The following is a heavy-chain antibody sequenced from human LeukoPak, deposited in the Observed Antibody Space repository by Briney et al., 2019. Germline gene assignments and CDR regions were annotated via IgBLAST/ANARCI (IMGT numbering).Heavy chain of an antibody. CDR2: INHSGST. J-gene: IGHJ6*02. Sequence: SETLSLTCAVYGGSFSGYYWSWIRQPPGKGLEWIGEINHSGSTNYNPSLKSRVTISVDTSKNQFSLKLSSVTAADTAVYYCARGGYCNGGSCSYYYGMDVWGQGTTVTVSS. V-gene: IGHV4-34*01. CDR1: GGSFSGYY. CDR3: ARGGYCNGGSCSYYYGMDV. D-gene: IGHD2-15*01.